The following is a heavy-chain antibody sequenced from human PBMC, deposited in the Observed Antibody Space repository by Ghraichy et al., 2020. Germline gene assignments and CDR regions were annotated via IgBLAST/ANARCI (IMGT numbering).Heavy chain of an antibody. J-gene: IGHJ4*02. Sequence: SETLSLTCAVYGGPFSGYYWSWIRQPPGKGLEWIGQINHKGITDYNPSLKSRVTISLDRSQDQFSLKLTSVTAADTAVYYCATLGGGLATSTAWATVNYFDYWGQGTLVTVSS. CDR1: GGPFSGYY. CDR2: INHKGIT. CDR3: ATLGGGLATSTAWATVNYFDY. D-gene: IGHD1-26*01. V-gene: IGHV4-34*01.